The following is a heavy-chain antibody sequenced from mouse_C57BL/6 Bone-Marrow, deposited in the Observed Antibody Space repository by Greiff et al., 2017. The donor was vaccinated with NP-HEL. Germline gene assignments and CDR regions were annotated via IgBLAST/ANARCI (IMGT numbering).Heavy chain of an antibody. D-gene: IGHD1-1*01. J-gene: IGHJ2*01. Sequence: VQLQQPGAELVKPGASVKMSCKASGYTFTSYWITWVKQRPGQGLEWIGDIYPGSGSTNYNEKFKSKATLTVDTSSSTAYMQLSSLTSEDSAVYYCARRESYGSSRNYWGQGTTLTVSS. CDR3: ARRESYGSSRNY. CDR1: GYTFTSYW. CDR2: IYPGSGST. V-gene: IGHV1-55*01.